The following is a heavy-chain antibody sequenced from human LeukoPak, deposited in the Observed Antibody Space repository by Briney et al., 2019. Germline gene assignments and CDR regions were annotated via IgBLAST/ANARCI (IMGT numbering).Heavy chain of an antibody. Sequence: ASVKVSCKVSGYTLTELSMHWVRQAPGKGLEWMGGFDPGDGETIYAQKFQGRVTMTEDTSTDTAYMELSSLRSEDTAVYYCATTRDSSSCPWFDPWGQGTLVTVSS. CDR2: FDPGDGET. D-gene: IGHD6-6*01. CDR3: ATTRDSSSCPWFDP. V-gene: IGHV1-24*01. J-gene: IGHJ5*02. CDR1: GYTLTELS.